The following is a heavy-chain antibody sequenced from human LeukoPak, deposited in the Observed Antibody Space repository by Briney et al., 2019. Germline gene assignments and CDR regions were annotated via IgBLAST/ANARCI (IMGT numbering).Heavy chain of an antibody. Sequence: GASRKISGEGAGSCFTSYWIGWVRPLPGKGLEGMGIIYPGDSDTRYSPSFQGQVTISADKSISTAYLQWSSLKASDTAMYYCARHGYSSSSAGIDYWGQGTLVTVSS. CDR2: IYPGDSDT. V-gene: IGHV5-51*01. CDR3: ARHGYSSSSAGIDY. D-gene: IGHD6-6*01. J-gene: IGHJ4*02. CDR1: GSCFTSYW.